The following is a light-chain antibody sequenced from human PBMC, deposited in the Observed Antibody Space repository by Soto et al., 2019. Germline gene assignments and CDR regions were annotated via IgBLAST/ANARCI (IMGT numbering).Light chain of an antibody. CDR2: STS. CDR1: TGAVTSGYN. CDR3: LLYNGGAWV. Sequence: QTVVTQERSLTVSPGGTVTLTCASSTGAVTSGYNPNWFQQKPGQAPRALIYSTSIKHSWTPARFSGSLLGGNAALTLSGVQPEDEAEYYCLLYNGGAWVFGGGTKLTVL. V-gene: IGLV7-43*01. J-gene: IGLJ3*02.